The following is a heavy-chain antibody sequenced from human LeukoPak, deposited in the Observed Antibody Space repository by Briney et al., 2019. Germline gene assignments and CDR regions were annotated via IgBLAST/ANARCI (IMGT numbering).Heavy chain of an antibody. J-gene: IGHJ4*02. D-gene: IGHD3-10*01. CDR1: GYTFTSYA. CDR3: ARDYYGSGSYSRFDY. Sequence: ASVKVSCKASGYTFTSYAMHWVRQAPGQRLEWMGWINAGNGSTKYSQKFQGRVTITRDTSASTAYMELSSLRSEDTAVYYCARDYYGSGSYSRFDYWGQGTLVTVSS. V-gene: IGHV1-3*01. CDR2: INAGNGST.